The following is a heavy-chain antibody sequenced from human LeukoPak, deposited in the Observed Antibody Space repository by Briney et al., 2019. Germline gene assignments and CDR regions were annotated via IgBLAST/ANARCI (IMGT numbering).Heavy chain of an antibody. D-gene: IGHD2-2*01. Sequence: GGSLRLSCAASGFTFSSYAIHWVRQAPGKGLEWVAVISYDGSNKYYADSVKGRFTISRDNSKNTLYLQMNSLRAEDTAVYYCARDPAFRYQLPPVDYWGQGTLVTVSS. CDR2: ISYDGSNK. CDR1: GFTFSSYA. CDR3: ARDPAFRYQLPPVDY. V-gene: IGHV3-30*04. J-gene: IGHJ4*02.